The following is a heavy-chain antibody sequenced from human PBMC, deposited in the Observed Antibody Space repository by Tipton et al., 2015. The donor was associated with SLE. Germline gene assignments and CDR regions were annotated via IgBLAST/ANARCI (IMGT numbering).Heavy chain of an antibody. CDR3: ARWAGPTVSFDY. CDR2: IYYSGST. J-gene: IGHJ4*02. D-gene: IGHD4-11*01. Sequence: TLSLTCTVSGGSISSYYWSWIRQPPGKGLEWIGYIYYSGSTNYNPSLKSRVTISVDTSKNQFSRKLSSVTAADTAVYYCARWAGPTVSFDYWGQGTLVTVSS. V-gene: IGHV4-59*01. CDR1: GGSISSYY.